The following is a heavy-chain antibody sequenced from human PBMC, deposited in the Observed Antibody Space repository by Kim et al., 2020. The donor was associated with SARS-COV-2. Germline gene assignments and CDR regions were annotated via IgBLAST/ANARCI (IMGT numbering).Heavy chain of an antibody. CDR1: GFSFSNYW. V-gene: IGHV3-7*01. D-gene: IGHD2-2*01. J-gene: IGHJ4*02. CDR3: AIRSNGWYYY. CDR2: VKQDGSEK. Sequence: GGSLRLSCAGSGFSFSNYWMTWVRQAPGKGLEWVASVKQDGSEKHYVDSVKGRFTISRDTAKNSMYMEMSSLRVDDTALYYCAIRSNGWYYYWGQGTLVTVSS.